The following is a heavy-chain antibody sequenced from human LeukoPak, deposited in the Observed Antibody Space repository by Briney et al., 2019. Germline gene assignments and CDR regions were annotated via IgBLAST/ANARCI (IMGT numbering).Heavy chain of an antibody. CDR1: GGSTSSYY. Sequence: PSETVSLTCTVSGGSTSSYYWSWIRQPPGKGLEWIGYIYYSGSTNYNPSLKSRVTISVDTSKNQFSLKLSSVTAADTAVYYCARAKAAAGVDYWGQGTLVTVSS. CDR3: ARAKAAAGVDY. J-gene: IGHJ4*02. V-gene: IGHV4-59*01. D-gene: IGHD6-13*01. CDR2: IYYSGST.